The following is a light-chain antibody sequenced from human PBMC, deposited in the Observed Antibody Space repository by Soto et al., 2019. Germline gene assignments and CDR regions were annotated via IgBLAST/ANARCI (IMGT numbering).Light chain of an antibody. CDR3: QQYYSPPRYT. CDR1: QNVLYSSNNRNL. CDR2: WAS. Sequence: DIVMTQSPEYLAVSLGERATINCKSSQNVLYSSNNRNLIAWYQQKPGQPPKLLIYWASTRESGVPDRFSGSGSGGEFTLPISSLQAEDVGVYYCQQYYSPPRYTFGQGTRLEIK. V-gene: IGKV4-1*01. J-gene: IGKJ2*01.